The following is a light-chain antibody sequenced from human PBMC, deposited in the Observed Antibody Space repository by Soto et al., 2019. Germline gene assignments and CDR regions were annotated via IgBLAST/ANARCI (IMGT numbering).Light chain of an antibody. V-gene: IGLV2-23*01. Sequence: QSALTQPASVSGSPGQSITISCTGTSSDVGSYNLVSWYEQHPGKAPKLMIYEGSKRPSGVSNRFSGSKSGNTASLTISGLQAEDEADYYCCSYAGSNTWVCGGGTKVTVL. CDR3: CSYAGSNTWV. CDR2: EGS. J-gene: IGLJ3*02. CDR1: SSDVGSYNL.